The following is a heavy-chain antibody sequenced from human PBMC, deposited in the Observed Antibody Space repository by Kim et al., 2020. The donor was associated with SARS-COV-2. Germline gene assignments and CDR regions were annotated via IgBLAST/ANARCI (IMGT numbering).Heavy chain of an antibody. CDR1: GGSISSSSYY. J-gene: IGHJ4*02. D-gene: IGHD3-10*01. CDR2: IYYSGST. Sequence: SETLSLTCTVSGGSISSSSYYWGWIRQPPGKGLEWIGSIYYSGSTYYNPSLKSRVTISVDTSKNQFSLKLSSVTAADTAVYYCARQSVLLWFGGNDYWGQGTLVTVSS. V-gene: IGHV4-39*01. CDR3: ARQSVLLWFGGNDY.